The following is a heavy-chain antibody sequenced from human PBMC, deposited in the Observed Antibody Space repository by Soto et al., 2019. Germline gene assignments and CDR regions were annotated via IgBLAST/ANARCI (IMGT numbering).Heavy chain of an antibody. CDR1: GFTFSSYA. D-gene: IGHD3-22*01. Sequence: VGSLRLSCAASGFTFSSYAMHWVRQAPGKGLEWVAVISYDGSNKYYADSVKGRFTISRDNSKNTLYLQMNSLRAEDTAVYYCARDLGLKVFPYGMDVWGQGTTVTVSS. J-gene: IGHJ6*02. CDR2: ISYDGSNK. V-gene: IGHV3-30-3*01. CDR3: ARDLGLKVFPYGMDV.